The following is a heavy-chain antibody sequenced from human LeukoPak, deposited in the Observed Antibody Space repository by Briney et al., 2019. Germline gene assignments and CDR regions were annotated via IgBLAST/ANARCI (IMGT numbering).Heavy chain of an antibody. D-gene: IGHD3-22*01. J-gene: IGHJ5*02. CDR1: GGTFSSYG. Sequence: ASVKVSCKASGGTFSSYGISWVRQAPGQGLEWMGGIIPIFGTANYAQKFQGRVTITADESTSTAYMELSSLRSEDTAVYYCARRITMIVVGYDWFDPWAREPWSPSPQ. V-gene: IGHV1-69*13. CDR3: ARRITMIVVGYDWFDP. CDR2: IIPIFGTA.